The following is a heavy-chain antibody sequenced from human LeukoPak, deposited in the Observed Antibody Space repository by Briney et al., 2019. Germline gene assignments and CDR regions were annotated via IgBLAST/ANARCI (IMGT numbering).Heavy chain of an antibody. CDR3: ARLSSLANIAARGRTWFDT. CDR1: GGSISSYY. Sequence: KTSETLSLTCTVSGGSISSYYWSWIRQPPGKGLEWIGYIYYSGSTNYNPSLKSRVTISVDTSKNQFSLKLSSVTAADTAVYYCARLSSLANIAARGRTWFDTWGQGSLVTVSS. CDR2: IYYSGST. J-gene: IGHJ5*02. V-gene: IGHV4-59*01. D-gene: IGHD6-6*01.